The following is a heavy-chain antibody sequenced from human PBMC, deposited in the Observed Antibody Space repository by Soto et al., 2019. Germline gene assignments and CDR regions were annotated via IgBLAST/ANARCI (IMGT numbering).Heavy chain of an antibody. CDR2: ISYDGIHE. J-gene: IGHJ6*02. V-gene: IGHV3-30-3*01. CDR1: GFTFSSYA. CDR3: ARDWGVGVYYGMDV. Sequence: GGSLRLSCAASGFTFSSYAMHWVRQAPGKGLEWVALISYDGIHEYYADSVKGRFTISRDNSKNTLYLQMNSLRAEDTSMYYCARDWGVGVYYGMDVWGRGTTVTVSS. D-gene: IGHD2-15*01.